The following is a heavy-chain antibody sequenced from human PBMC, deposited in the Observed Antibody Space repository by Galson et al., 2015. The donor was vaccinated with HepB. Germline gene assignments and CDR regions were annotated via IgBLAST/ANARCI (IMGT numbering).Heavy chain of an antibody. CDR1: GFTFSSYS. Sequence: SLRLSCAASGFTFSSYSMNWVRQAPGKGLGWVSSISSSSSYIYYADSVKGRFTISRDNARNSVFLQMSSLRRDDTAVYYCVRDRTYKGGNFFDFWGQGALVTVSS. CDR2: ISSSSSYI. V-gene: IGHV3-21*04. D-gene: IGHD3-10*01. CDR3: VRDRTYKGGNFFDF. J-gene: IGHJ4*02.